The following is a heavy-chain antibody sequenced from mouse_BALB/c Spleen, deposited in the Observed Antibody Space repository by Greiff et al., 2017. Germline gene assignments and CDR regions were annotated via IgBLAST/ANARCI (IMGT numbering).Heavy chain of an antibody. J-gene: IGHJ3*01. Sequence: QVQLQQPGAELVKPGASVKMSCKASGYTFTSYWMHWVKQRPGQGLEWIGVIDPSDSYTSYNQKFKGKATLTVDRSSSTAYMQLSSLTSEDSAVYYCTRGRTMTSAWFAYWGQGTLVTVSA. D-gene: IGHD2-4*01. CDR2: IDPSDSYT. CDR3: TRGRTMTSAWFAY. V-gene: IGHV1S127*01. CDR1: GYTFTSYW.